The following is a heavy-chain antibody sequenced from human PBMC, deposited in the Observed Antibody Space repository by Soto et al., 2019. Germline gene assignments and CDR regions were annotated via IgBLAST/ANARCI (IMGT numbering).Heavy chain of an antibody. CDR3: ARAVGDPLYYLDY. V-gene: IGHV4-59*08. J-gene: IGHJ4*02. CDR2: TDYSGNT. Sequence: QVRLQESGPGLMRPSETLSLTCTVSSDSISSYYWIWIRQSPGKGLEWIGYTDYSGNTNYNPSLKSRVTISGDTSKNQFSLRLSSVTAADTAVYYCARAVGDPLYYLDYWGQGTLVTVSS. CDR1: SDSISSYY. D-gene: IGHD6-19*01.